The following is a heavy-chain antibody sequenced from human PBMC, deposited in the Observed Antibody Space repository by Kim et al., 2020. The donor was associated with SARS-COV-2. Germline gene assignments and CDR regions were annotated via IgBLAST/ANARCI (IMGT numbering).Heavy chain of an antibody. V-gene: IGHV4-39*01. J-gene: IGHJ4*02. CDR1: GGPISSSSYY. Sequence: SETLSLTCTVSGGPISSSSYYWGWIRQPPGKGLEWIGSIYYSGSTYYNPSLESRVTISVDTSKNQFSLKRSSVTAADTAVYYCARLPILGSPRDYWGQGTLVTVS. CDR2: IYYSGST. CDR3: ARLPILGSPRDY. D-gene: IGHD2-15*01.